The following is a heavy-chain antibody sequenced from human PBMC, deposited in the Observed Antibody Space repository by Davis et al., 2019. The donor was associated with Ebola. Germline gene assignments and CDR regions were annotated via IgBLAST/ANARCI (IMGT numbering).Heavy chain of an antibody. CDR3: ARVPGYYSDSSAYAFDI. Sequence: ASVKVSCKASGYTFTNYYMHWVRQAPGQGLEWMGMINPNDGRTIYAQKFQGRVTITADKSTSTAYMELSSLRSDDTAVYYCARVPGYYSDSSAYAFDIWGQGTMVTVSS. CDR1: GYTFTNYY. V-gene: IGHV1-46*01. J-gene: IGHJ3*02. CDR2: INPNDGRT. D-gene: IGHD3-22*01.